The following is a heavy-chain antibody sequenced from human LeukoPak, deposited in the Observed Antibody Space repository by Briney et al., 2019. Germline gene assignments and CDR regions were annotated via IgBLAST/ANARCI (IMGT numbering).Heavy chain of an antibody. V-gene: IGHV3-21*01. Sequence: GGSLRLSCAASGFTFCSYSVNWVRQTPGKGLEWVSSISSSSSYIYYADSVKGRFTISRGNAKNSLYLQMNSLRAEDTAVYYCARDNIVGATFDYWGQGTLVTISS. J-gene: IGHJ4*02. CDR2: ISSSSSYI. CDR3: ARDNIVGATFDY. CDR1: GFTFCSYS. D-gene: IGHD1-26*01.